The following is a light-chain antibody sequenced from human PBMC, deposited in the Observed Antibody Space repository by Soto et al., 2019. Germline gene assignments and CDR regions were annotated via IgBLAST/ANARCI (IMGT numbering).Light chain of an antibody. J-gene: IGKJ4*01. CDR1: QSVSSNY. V-gene: IGKV3-20*01. Sequence: EIVLTQSPGTLSLSPGERATLSCRASQSVSSNYLAWYQQKPGQAPRLLIYGASSRATGIPARFSGGGSGADFTRAISRLEPEDFAVYYCQQYGSSPLTFGGGTKVEIK. CDR3: QQYGSSPLT. CDR2: GAS.